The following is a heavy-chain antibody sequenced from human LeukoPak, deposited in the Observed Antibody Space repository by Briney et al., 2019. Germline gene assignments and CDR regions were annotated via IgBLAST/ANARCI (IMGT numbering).Heavy chain of an antibody. V-gene: IGHV1-18*01. J-gene: IGHJ4*02. CDR3: ARDQGGYGGY. CDR1: GYTFNSYG. Sequence: ASVKVSCKASGYTFNSYGISWVRQAPGQGLEWMGWISVYNGNTNYAHKVQGRVTMTTDTYTSTAYMELRSLRSDDTAVYYCARDQGGYGGYWGQGTLVSVSS. D-gene: IGHD6-25*01. CDR2: ISVYNGNT.